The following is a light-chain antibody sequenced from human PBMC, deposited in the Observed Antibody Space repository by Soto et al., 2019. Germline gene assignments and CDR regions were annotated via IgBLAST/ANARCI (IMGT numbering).Light chain of an antibody. J-gene: IGLJ1*01. V-gene: IGLV2-23*01. Sequence: QSALTQPASVSGSPGQSITISCTGTSSDFGSHNLVSWYQQYPGIAPKLMIYEASKRPSGVSDRFSGSKSGNTASLTISGLQAEDEADYYCCSYAGSSTSPYVFGTGTKLTVL. CDR1: SSDFGSHNL. CDR3: CSYAGSSTSPYV. CDR2: EAS.